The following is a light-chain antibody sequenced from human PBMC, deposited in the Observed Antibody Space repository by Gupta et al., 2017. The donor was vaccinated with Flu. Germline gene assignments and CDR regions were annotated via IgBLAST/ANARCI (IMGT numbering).Light chain of an antibody. J-gene: IGKJ1*01. CDR3: QQANTFPRT. Sequence: PSSLSVVQGCGFTITCRASQGIGIWLAWYQQKPGKAPKLLIYAASNLQSGAPSRFSGSGSGTEFTLTITSLQPEDFATYYCQQANTFPRTFGQGTKVEIK. V-gene: IGKV1-12*01. CDR2: AAS. CDR1: QGIGIW.